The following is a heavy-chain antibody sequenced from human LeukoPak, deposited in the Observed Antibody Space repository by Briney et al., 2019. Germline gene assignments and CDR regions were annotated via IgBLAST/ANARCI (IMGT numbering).Heavy chain of an antibody. CDR2: IYYSGST. CDR3: ARGLYYDFWSGKAFDY. J-gene: IGHJ4*02. CDR1: GGSISSYY. V-gene: IGHV4-59*01. Sequence: SETLSLTCTVSGGSISSYYWSWIRQPPGKGLEWIGYIYYSGSTNYNPSLKSRVTISVDTSKNQFSLKLSSVTAADTAVYYCARGLYYDFWSGKAFDYWGQGTLVTVSS. D-gene: IGHD3-3*01.